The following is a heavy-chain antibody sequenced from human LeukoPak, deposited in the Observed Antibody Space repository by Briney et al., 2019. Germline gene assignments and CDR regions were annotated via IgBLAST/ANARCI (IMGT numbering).Heavy chain of an antibody. CDR1: GFTFSSYA. D-gene: IGHD2-8*01. CDR3: ARVTMNLNGAFDI. V-gene: IGHV4-31*02. Sequence: LRLSCAASGFTFSSYAMSWIRQPPGKGLEWIGYIYYSGSTYYNPSLKSRVTISVDTSKNQFSLKLSSVTAADTAVYYCARVTMNLNGAFDIWGQGTMVTVSS. CDR2: IYYSGST. J-gene: IGHJ3*02.